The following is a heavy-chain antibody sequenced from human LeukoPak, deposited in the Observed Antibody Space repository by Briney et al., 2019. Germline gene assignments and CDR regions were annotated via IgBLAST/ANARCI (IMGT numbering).Heavy chain of an antibody. CDR1: GGSISSYY. J-gene: IGHJ4*02. CDR2: IYYSGSS. D-gene: IGHD3-10*01. V-gene: IGHV4-59*01. CDR3: ARLGSKYGSGSYYED. Sequence: SETLSLTCTVSGGSISSYYWTWIRQPPGKGLEWIGYIYYSGSSTYNPSLKSRVTTSVDTSKNLFSLKLSSVTAADTAVYYCARLGSKYGSGSYYEDWGQGTLVTVSS.